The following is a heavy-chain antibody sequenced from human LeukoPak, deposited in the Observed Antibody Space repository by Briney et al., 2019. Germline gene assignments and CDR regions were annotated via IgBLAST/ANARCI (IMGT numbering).Heavy chain of an antibody. CDR1: GFTFHDYA. Sequence: GRSLRLSCAASGFTFHDYAMQWVRQAPGKGLEWVSGITWNSGSIAYAASVKGRFTISRDNAKNSVYLQMNSLRAEDTAVYYCAKGGGKVQDYWGQGTLVTVSS. CDR3: AKGGGKVQDY. D-gene: IGHD4-23*01. J-gene: IGHJ4*02. V-gene: IGHV3-9*01. CDR2: ITWNSGSI.